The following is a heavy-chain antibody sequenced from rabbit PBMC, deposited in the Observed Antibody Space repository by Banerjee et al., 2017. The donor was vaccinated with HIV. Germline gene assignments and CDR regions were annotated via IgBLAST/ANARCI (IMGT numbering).Heavy chain of an antibody. CDR1: GFSFSSSYY. CDR2: IYGGSSGNS. Sequence: QSLEESGGDLVKPGGTLTLTCTASGFSFSSSYYMCWVRQAPGKGLEWIACIYGGSSGNSYYASWAKGRFTSSKTSSTTVTLQMTSLTAADTATYFCARGGYSYGDYGYGLWGPGTLVTVS. CDR3: ARGGYSYGDYGYGL. D-gene: IGHD6-1*01. V-gene: IGHV1S40*01. J-gene: IGHJ4*01.